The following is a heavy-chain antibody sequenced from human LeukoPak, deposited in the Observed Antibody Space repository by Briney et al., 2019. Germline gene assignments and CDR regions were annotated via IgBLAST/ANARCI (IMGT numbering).Heavy chain of an antibody. Sequence: PGGSLRLSYAASVFPVSSNYMSWVRQAPGKGLEWVSLIYGSGTTYYADSVKSRFTISRDNSKNTLYLQMNSLRAEDTAVYYCASNRFGYSIDYWGQGTLVTVSS. D-gene: IGHD5-24*01. J-gene: IGHJ4*02. CDR3: ASNRFGYSIDY. CDR1: VFPVSSNY. CDR2: IYGSGTT. V-gene: IGHV3-66*02.